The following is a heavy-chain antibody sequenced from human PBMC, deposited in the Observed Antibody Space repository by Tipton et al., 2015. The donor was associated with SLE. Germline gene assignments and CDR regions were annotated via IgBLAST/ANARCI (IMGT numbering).Heavy chain of an antibody. Sequence: TLSLTCTVSGGSISSHYWSWIRQPPGKGLEWIGYIYYRGSTNYNPSLKSRVTISVATSKNQFSLKLSSVTAADTAVFYCARIAEPCSSWCEDWYFDRWGLGTVVTVSS. D-gene: IGHD6-13*01. J-gene: IGHJ2*01. CDR2: IYYRGST. V-gene: IGHV4-59*11. CDR3: ARIAEPCSSWCEDWYFDR. CDR1: GGSISSHY.